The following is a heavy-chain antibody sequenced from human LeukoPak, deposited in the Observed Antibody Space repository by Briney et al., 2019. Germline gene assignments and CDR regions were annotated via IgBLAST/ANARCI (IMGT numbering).Heavy chain of an antibody. CDR1: GFTVSSNY. J-gene: IGHJ3*02. CDR2: IYSGGST. D-gene: IGHD3-10*01. Sequence: PGGSLRLSCAASGFTVSSNYMSWVRQAPGKGLGWVSVIYSGGSTYYADSVKGRFTISRDNSKNTLYLQMNSLRAEDTAVYYCATHNRDDAFDIWGQGTMVTVSS. V-gene: IGHV3-53*01. CDR3: ATHNRDDAFDI.